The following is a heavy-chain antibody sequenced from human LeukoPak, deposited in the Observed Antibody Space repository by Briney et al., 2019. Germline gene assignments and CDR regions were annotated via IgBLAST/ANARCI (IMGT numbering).Heavy chain of an antibody. D-gene: IGHD6-19*01. J-gene: IGHJ6*02. CDR1: GYTFIDYY. Sequence: ASVEVSCKTSGYTFIDYYIHRVRLAPGQGLEWMGRINPNNGGANYAPRFQGRVTMTRDTSIDMAYMELSKLKSDDSAVYYCAREDSGGYGMDVWGQGTTVAVSS. CDR2: INPNNGGA. V-gene: IGHV1-2*06. CDR3: AREDSGGYGMDV.